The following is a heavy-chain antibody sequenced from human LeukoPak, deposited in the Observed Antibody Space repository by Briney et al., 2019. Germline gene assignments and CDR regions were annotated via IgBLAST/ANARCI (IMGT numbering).Heavy chain of an antibody. CDR2: ISGSGGST. V-gene: IGHV3-23*01. CDR1: GFTFSSYA. Sequence: GGSLRLSCAASGFTFSSYAMSWVRQAPGKGLEWVSAISGSGGSTYYADSVKGRFTISRDNSKNTLYLQMNSLRAEDTAVYYCATSKGITMVRGGNFDYWGQGTLVTVSS. CDR3: ATSKGITMVRGGNFDY. J-gene: IGHJ4*02. D-gene: IGHD3-10*01.